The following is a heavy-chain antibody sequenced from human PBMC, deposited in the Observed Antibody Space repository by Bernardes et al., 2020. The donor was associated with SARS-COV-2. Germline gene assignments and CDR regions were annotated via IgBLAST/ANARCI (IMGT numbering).Heavy chain of an antibody. Sequence: ASVKVSCMVSGYTLTALSMHWVRQAPGKGLEWMGGFDPEDGETIYAQKFQGRVTMTEDTSTDTAYMELSSLRSEDTAVYYCATKSMVRGSDYYYYYYGMDVWGQGATVTVSS. D-gene: IGHD3-10*01. CDR1: GYTLTALS. CDR3: ATKSMVRGSDYYYYYYGMDV. CDR2: FDPEDGET. V-gene: IGHV1-24*01. J-gene: IGHJ6*02.